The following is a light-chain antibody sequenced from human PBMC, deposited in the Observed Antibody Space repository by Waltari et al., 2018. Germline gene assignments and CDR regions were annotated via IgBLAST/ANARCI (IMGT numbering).Light chain of an antibody. Sequence: EIVLTQARATLSLSPGDTATLSCWASQNIKTYLSWYQQKPGQAPRLLIYDATNRATGVPARFSGSGSGTGFDLTISSLEPEDFAMYYCQQRSNWPVTFGPGSRVDIK. J-gene: IGKJ3*01. CDR2: DAT. V-gene: IGKV3-11*01. CDR1: QNIKTY. CDR3: QQRSNWPVT.